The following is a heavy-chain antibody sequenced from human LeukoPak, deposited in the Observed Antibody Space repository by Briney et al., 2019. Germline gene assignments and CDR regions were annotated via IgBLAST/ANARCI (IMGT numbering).Heavy chain of an antibody. CDR1: GFTFSSNY. CDR2: IYSGGST. J-gene: IGHJ4*02. Sequence: GSLRLSCAASGFTFSSNYMSWVRQAPGKGLEWVSVIYSGGSTYYADSVKGRFTISRDNSKNTLYLQMNSLRAEDTAVYYCARGPYCSSTSCYLFDYWGQGTLVTVSS. V-gene: IGHV3-66*02. CDR3: ARGPYCSSTSCYLFDY. D-gene: IGHD2-2*01.